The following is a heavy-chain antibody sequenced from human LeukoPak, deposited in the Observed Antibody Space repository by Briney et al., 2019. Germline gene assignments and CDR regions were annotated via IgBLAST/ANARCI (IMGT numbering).Heavy chain of an antibody. CDR3: AKDNRVTAIPYD. Sequence: PGGSLRLSCAASGFTFSSYAMSWVRQAPGKGLEWVSAISGSGGSAYYADSVKGRFTISRDNSKNTLYLQMNSLRAKDTAVYYCAKDNRVTAIPYDWGQGTLVTVSS. J-gene: IGHJ4*02. V-gene: IGHV3-23*01. CDR2: ISGSGGSA. D-gene: IGHD2-21*02. CDR1: GFTFSSYA.